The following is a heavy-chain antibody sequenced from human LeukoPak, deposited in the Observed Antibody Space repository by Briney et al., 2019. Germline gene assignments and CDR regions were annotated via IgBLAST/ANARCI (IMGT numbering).Heavy chain of an antibody. CDR1: GFTFSAYS. CDR3: ARGRGYNYGPPDY. J-gene: IGHJ4*02. D-gene: IGHD5-18*01. V-gene: IGHV3-21*01. CDR2: ISGSSTYI. Sequence: PGGSLRLSCAASGFTFSAYSMNWVRQAPGKGLEWVSSISGSSTYIYYADSLKGRFTIARDNSKNSLSLQMSSLRAEDTAVYYCARGRGYNYGPPDYWGQGTLVTASA.